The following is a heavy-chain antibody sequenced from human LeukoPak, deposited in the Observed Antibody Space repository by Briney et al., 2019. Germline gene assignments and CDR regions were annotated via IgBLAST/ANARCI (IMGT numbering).Heavy chain of an antibody. CDR1: GFTFSSYA. J-gene: IGHJ5*02. CDR2: ISSNGGST. Sequence: PGGSLRLSCAASGFTFSSYAMQWVRQAPGKGLEYVSAISSNGGSTYYANSVKGRFTISRDNSKNTLYLQMGSLRAEDMAVYYCARGSGSYLHTKNWFDPWGQGTLVTVSS. D-gene: IGHD3-10*01. CDR3: ARGSGSYLHTKNWFDP. V-gene: IGHV3-64*01.